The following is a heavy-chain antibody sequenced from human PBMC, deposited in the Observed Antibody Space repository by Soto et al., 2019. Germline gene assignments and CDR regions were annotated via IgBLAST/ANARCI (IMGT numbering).Heavy chain of an antibody. J-gene: IGHJ4*02. CDR3: AAGLVGAATPHFDY. CDR1: VFTFTSSV. D-gene: IGHD2-15*01. V-gene: IGHV1-58*01. Sequence: SVQVSCKASVFTFTSSVVQWVGQARGQHLAWIGWIVVGSGNTNYAQKFQERVTITRDMSTSTAYMELSSLRSEDTAVYYCAAGLVGAATPHFDYWGQGTLVTVSS. CDR2: IVVGSGNT.